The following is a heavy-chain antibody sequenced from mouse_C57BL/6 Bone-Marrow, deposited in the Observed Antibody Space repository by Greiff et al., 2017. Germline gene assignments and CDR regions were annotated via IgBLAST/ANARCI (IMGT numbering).Heavy chain of an antibody. CDR3: ARAYYSNYGGFAY. CDR1: GFTFSDYG. Sequence: EVKLVESGGGLVKPGGSLKLSCAASGFTFSDYGMHWVRPAPEKGLEWVAYISSGSSTIYYADTVKGRFTISRDNAKNTLFLQMTSLRSEDTAMYYCARAYYSNYGGFAYWGQGTLVTVSA. V-gene: IGHV5-17*01. J-gene: IGHJ3*01. D-gene: IGHD2-5*01. CDR2: ISSGSSTI.